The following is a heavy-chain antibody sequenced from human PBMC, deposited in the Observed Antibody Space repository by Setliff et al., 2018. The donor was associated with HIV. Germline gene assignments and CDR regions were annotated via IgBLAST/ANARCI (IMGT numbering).Heavy chain of an antibody. CDR2: MHTSGST. V-gene: IGHV4-4*07. CDR3: ARRIYGNNPYFDY. Sequence: PSETLSLTCTSSGDSISGYYWSWIRQPAGKGLEWIGRMHTSGSTNYNPSLKSRVTMSVDTSKNQFSLRLSSVTAADTAVYYCARRIYGNNPYFDYWSQGTLVTVSS. CDR1: GDSISGYY. D-gene: IGHD4-17*01. J-gene: IGHJ4*02.